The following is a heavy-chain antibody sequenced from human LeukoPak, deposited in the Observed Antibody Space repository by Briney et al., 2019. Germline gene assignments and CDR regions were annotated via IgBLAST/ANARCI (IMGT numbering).Heavy chain of an antibody. CDR3: AKAGSIRFDY. V-gene: IGHV3-11*01. Sequence: PSETLSLTCAVYGGSFSGYYWSWIRQAPGKGLEWVSYISSSGSTIYYADSVKGRFTISRDNAKNSLYLQMNSLRAEDTALYYCAKAGSIRFDYWGQGTLVTVSS. D-gene: IGHD1-26*01. CDR2: ISSSGSTI. CDR1: GGSFSGYY. J-gene: IGHJ4*02.